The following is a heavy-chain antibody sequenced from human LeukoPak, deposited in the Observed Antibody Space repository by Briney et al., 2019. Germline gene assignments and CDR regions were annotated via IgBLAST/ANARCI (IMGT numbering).Heavy chain of an antibody. V-gene: IGHV4-59*08. J-gene: IGHJ4*02. Sequence: SETLSLTCTVSGGSISSYYWSWIRQPPGKGLEWIGYIYYSGSTNYNPSLKSRVTISVDTSKNQFSLKLSSVTAADTAVYYCARHGSGWYWWGQGTLVTVSS. CDR2: IYYSGST. CDR1: GGSISSYY. D-gene: IGHD6-19*01. CDR3: ARHGSGWYW.